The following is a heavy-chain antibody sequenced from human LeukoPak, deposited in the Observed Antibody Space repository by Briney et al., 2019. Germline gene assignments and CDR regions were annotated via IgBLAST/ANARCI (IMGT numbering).Heavy chain of an antibody. CDR2: ISSSGSTI. D-gene: IGHD2-2*01. J-gene: IGHJ6*02. V-gene: IGHV3-48*03. Sequence: GGSLRLSCAASGFTFSSYEMNWVRQAPGKGLEWVSYISSSGSTIYYADSVKGRFTISRDNAKNSLYLQMNSLRAEDTAVYYCARDQVVVVPAARAYYYYGMDVWGQGTTVTVSS. CDR1: GFTFSSYE. CDR3: ARDQVVVVPAARAYYYYGMDV.